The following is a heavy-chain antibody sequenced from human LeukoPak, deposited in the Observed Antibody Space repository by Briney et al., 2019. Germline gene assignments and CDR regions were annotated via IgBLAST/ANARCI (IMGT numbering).Heavy chain of an antibody. CDR3: ARFRRYCSSTSCYSRYYYYYGMDV. CDR1: GGSFSGYY. V-gene: IGHV4-34*01. D-gene: IGHD2-2*01. CDR2: INHSGST. Sequence: SETLSLTCAVYGGSFSGYYRSWIRQPPGKGLEWIGEINHSGSTNYNPSLKSRVTISVDTSKNQFSLKLSSVTAADTAVYYCARFRRYCSSTSCYSRYYYYYGMDVWGQGTTVTVSS. J-gene: IGHJ6*02.